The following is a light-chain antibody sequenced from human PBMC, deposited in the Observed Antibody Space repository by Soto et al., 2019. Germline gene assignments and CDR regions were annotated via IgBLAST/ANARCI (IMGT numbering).Light chain of an antibody. J-gene: IGKJ4*01. CDR1: QGIGNY. CDR2: ATS. V-gene: IGKV1-27*01. Sequence: DIQMTQSPSSLSASVGDRVTITCRASQGIGNYLAWYQQKPGKVPKLLIYATSTLQSGVPSRFSGSGSGADFTLTISSLQPEDVATYYCQKYNIAPLPFGGGTKVEIK. CDR3: QKYNIAPLP.